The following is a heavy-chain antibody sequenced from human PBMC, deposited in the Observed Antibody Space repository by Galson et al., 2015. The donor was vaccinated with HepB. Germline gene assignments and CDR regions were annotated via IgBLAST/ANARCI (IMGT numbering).Heavy chain of an antibody. D-gene: IGHD3-3*01. V-gene: IGHV4-34*01. J-gene: IGHJ3*02. CDR1: GGSFSGYY. Sequence: SETLSLTCAVYGGSFSGYYWSWIRQPPGKGLEWIGEINHSGSTNYNPSLKSRVTISVDTSKNQFSLKLSSVTAADTAVYYCARASFLEWLFAIDAFDIWGQGTMVTVSS. CDR3: ARASFLEWLFAIDAFDI. CDR2: INHSGST.